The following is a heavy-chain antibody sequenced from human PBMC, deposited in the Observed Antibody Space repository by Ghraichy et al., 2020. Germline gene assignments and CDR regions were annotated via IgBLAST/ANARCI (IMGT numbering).Heavy chain of an antibody. CDR3: ARDRGYYCGGDCYRYYFDY. J-gene: IGHJ4*02. D-gene: IGHD2-21*02. CDR2: INPSGGST. CDR1: GYTFTSYY. V-gene: IGHV1-46*03. Sequence: ASVKVSCKASGYTFTSYYMHWVRQAPGQGLEWMGIINPSGGSTSYAQKFQGRVTMTRDTSTSTVYMELSSLRSEDTVVYYCARDRGYYCGGDCYRYYFDYWGQGTLVTVSS.